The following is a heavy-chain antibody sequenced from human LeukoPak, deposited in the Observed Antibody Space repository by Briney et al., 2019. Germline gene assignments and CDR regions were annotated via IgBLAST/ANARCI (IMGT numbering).Heavy chain of an antibody. V-gene: IGHV3-30*18. J-gene: IGHJ6*02. Sequence: GGSLRLSCAASGFTFSSYGMHWVRQAPGKGLEGVAVISYDGSNKYYADSVKGRFTISRDNSKNALYLQMNSLRAEDTAVYYCAKVWAVAGTYYYYGMDVWGQGTTVTVSS. CDR2: ISYDGSNK. D-gene: IGHD6-19*01. CDR1: GFTFSSYG. CDR3: AKVWAVAGTYYYYGMDV.